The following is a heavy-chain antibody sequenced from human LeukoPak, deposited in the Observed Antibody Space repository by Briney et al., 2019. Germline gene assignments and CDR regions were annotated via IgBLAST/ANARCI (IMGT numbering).Heavy chain of an antibody. D-gene: IGHD1-1*01. V-gene: IGHV4-59*01. CDR3: ARGYFY. CDR1: GVSISNYY. J-gene: IGHJ4*02. Sequence: SETLSLTCTVSGVSISNYYWSWIRQPPGKGLEWIGYIYDSVRTNYNPSLRSRVTISVDTSKNQFYLKLTSVTAADTAVYYCARGYFYWGQGTLVTVSS. CDR2: IYDSVRT.